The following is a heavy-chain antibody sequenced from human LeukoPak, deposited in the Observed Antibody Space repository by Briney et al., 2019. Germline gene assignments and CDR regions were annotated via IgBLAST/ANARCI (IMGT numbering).Heavy chain of an antibody. J-gene: IGHJ3*02. CDR2: INPNSGGT. CDR3: NAYSSSLDDAFDI. Sequence: ASVKVSCKASGYTFTGYYMHWVRQAPGQGLEWMGWINPNSGGTNYAQKFQGRVTMTRDTSISTAYMELSRLRSDDTAVYYCNAYSSSLDDAFDIWGQGTMVTVSS. V-gene: IGHV1-2*02. CDR1: GYTFTGYY. D-gene: IGHD6-6*01.